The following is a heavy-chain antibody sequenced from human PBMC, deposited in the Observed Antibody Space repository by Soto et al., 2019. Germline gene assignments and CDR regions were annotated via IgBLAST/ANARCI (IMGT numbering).Heavy chain of an antibody. D-gene: IGHD3-3*01. J-gene: IGHJ6*03. V-gene: IGHV1-18*01. Sequence: ASVKVSCKASGYTFTSYGISWVRQAPGQGLEWMGWISAYNGNTNYAQKLQGRVTMTTDTSTSTAYMELRSLRSDDTAVYYCARVRAAYYDFWSGYPNYYYMDVWGKGTTVTVSS. CDR3: ARVRAAYYDFWSGYPNYYYMDV. CDR2: ISAYNGNT. CDR1: GYTFTSYG.